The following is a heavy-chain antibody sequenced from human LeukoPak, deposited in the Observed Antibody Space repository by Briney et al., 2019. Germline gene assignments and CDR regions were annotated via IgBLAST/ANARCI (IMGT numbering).Heavy chain of an antibody. V-gene: IGHV4-34*01. CDR2: INHSGST. Sequence: SETLSLTCAVYGGSFSGYYWSWIRQPPGKGLEWIGEINHSGSTNYNPSLKSRVTISVDTSKNQFSLKLSSVTAADTAVYYCARGGGYSGYDSVDYWGQGTLVTVSS. D-gene: IGHD5-12*01. CDR3: ARGGGYSGYDSVDY. J-gene: IGHJ4*02. CDR1: GGSFSGYY.